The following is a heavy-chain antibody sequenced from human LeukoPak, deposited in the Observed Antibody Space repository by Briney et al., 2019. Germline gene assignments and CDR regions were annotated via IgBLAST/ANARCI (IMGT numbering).Heavy chain of an antibody. CDR3: ATSSTGATFRFDY. CDR1: GFTFSSYS. V-gene: IGHV3-30*03. D-gene: IGHD1-7*01. Sequence: GGSLRLSCAASGFTFSSYSMSWVRLAPGKGLEWVALISHDGGNKYYVDSVKGRFTISRDNSKNTLDLQMNSLRAEDTAVYYCATSSTGATFRFDYWGQGTLVTVSS. CDR2: ISHDGGNK. J-gene: IGHJ4*02.